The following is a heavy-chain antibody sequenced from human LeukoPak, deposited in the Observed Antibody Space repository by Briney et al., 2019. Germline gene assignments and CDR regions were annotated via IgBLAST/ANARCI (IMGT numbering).Heavy chain of an antibody. V-gene: IGHV4-31*03. CDR1: GGSISSGGYY. Sequence: SEILSLACTVSGGSISSGGYYWSWIRQHPGKGLEWIGYIYYSGSTYYNPSLKSRLTISVHTSKNQFSLKLSSVTAADTAVYYCARTTVVAKYFDYWGQGTLVTVSS. CDR2: IYYSGST. J-gene: IGHJ4*02. CDR3: ARTTVVAKYFDY. D-gene: IGHD4-23*01.